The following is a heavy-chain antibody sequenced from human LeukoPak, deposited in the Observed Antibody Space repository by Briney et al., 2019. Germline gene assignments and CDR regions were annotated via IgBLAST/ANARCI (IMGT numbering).Heavy chain of an antibody. CDR2: ISSSSSYI. D-gene: IGHD3-22*01. CDR3: ASINYYDSNGYAY. Sequence: PGGSLRLSCAASGFTFSSYSMNWVRQAPGKGLEWVSSISSSSSYIYYADSVKGRFTISRDNAKNSLYLQMNSLRAEDTAVYYCASINYYDSNGYAYWGQGTLVTVSS. J-gene: IGHJ4*02. V-gene: IGHV3-21*01. CDR1: GFTFSSYS.